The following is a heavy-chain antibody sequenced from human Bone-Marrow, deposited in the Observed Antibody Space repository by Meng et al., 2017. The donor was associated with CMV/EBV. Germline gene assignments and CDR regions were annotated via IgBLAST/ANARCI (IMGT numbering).Heavy chain of an antibody. CDR1: GYTFTSYD. Sequence: ASVKVSCKASGYTFTSYDINWVRQATGQGLEWMGWMNPNSGNTGYAQKFQGRVTITRNTSISTAYMELSSLRSEDTAVYYCASGEKGGSSWYVLLHAEYFQHWGQGTLVTVSS. V-gene: IGHV1-8*03. D-gene: IGHD6-13*01. J-gene: IGHJ1*01. CDR2: MNPNSGNT. CDR3: ASGEKGGSSWYVLLHAEYFQH.